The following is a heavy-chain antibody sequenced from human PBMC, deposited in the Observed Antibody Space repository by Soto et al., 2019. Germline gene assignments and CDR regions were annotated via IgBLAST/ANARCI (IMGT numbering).Heavy chain of an antibody. CDR1: GFTFSSHQ. D-gene: IGHD3-3*01. CDR3: ARDRSLIFAIPPYGMDV. Sequence: PGGSLRLSCVVSGFTFSSHQMNWVRQAPGKGPEWIAKINEGGGSTSYADSVKGRFTISRDNARDSLYLHMDNLRAEDTAVYYCARDRSLIFAIPPYGMDVWGQGTTVTVSS. V-gene: IGHV3-48*03. J-gene: IGHJ6*02. CDR2: INEGGGST.